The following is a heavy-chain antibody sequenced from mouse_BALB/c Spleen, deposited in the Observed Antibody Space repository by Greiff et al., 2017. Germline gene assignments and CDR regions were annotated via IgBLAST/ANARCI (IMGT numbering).Heavy chain of an antibody. V-gene: IGHV2-6-7*01. CDR3: ARGYGNYVGAMDY. CDR1: GFSLTGYG. CDR2: IWGDGST. D-gene: IGHD2-10*02. J-gene: IGHJ4*01. Sequence: VQLQQSGPGLVQPSQSLSITCTVSGFSLTGYGVNWVRQPPGKGLEWLGMIWGDGSTDYNSALKSRLSISKDNSKSQVFLKMNSLQTDDTARYYCARGYGNYVGAMDYWGQGTSVTVSS.